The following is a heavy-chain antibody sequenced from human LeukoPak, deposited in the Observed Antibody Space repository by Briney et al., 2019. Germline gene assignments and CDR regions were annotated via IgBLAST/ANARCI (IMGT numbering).Heavy chain of an antibody. J-gene: IGHJ4*02. CDR1: GGSISSYY. Sequence: PSETLSLTCTVSGGSISSYYWSWIRQPPGKGLEWIGYIYYSGSTNYNPSLKSRVTISVDTSKNQFSLKMSSVTAADTAVYYCARGAHYFESSGYLMPLIYWGQGTLVTVS. CDR3: ARGAHYFESSGYLMPLIY. D-gene: IGHD3-22*01. V-gene: IGHV4-59*01. CDR2: IYYSGST.